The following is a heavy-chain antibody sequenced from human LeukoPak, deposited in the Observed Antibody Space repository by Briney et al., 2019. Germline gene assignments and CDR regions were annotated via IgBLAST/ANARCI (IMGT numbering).Heavy chain of an antibody. CDR2: IKQDGSEI. D-gene: IGHD1-26*01. Sequence: GGSLRLSCAASGFTFSDYWMSWVRQPSEKGLEWVANIKQDGSEIYYVDSVKGRFTISRDNAKKLLYLHMNSLRVDDTAVYYCARDKIAGPTTLDYWGQGTLVTVSS. CDR1: GFTFSDYW. CDR3: ARDKIAGPTTLDY. J-gene: IGHJ4*02. V-gene: IGHV3-7*01.